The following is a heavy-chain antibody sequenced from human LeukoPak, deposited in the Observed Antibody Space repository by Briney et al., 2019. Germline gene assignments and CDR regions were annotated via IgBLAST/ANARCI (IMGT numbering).Heavy chain of an antibody. D-gene: IGHD2/OR15-2a*01. Sequence: ASVKVSCKASGYTFTGYYMHWVRQAPGQGLEWMGWINPNSGDTSYAQKFQGRVTMTRDTSIITAYMELSRLRSDDTAVYYCARGSQFYVYFSFDIWGQGTMVTVSS. V-gene: IGHV1-2*02. CDR1: GYTFTGYY. CDR2: INPNSGDT. J-gene: IGHJ3*02. CDR3: ARGSQFYVYFSFDI.